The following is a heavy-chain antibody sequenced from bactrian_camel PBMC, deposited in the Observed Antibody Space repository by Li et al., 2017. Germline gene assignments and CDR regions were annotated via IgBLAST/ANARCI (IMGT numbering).Heavy chain of an antibody. CDR2: TYSGGGGT. CDR1: GFTFGNNW. D-gene: IGHD5*01. J-gene: IGHJ4*01. Sequence: VQLVESGGGLVQPGGSLRLSCSASGFTFGNNWMHWVRQAPGKGLEWVASTYSGGGGTYYADSVKGRFTVSRDNTKNTVYLQMTSLKSEDTALYYCANLRGSWGQGTQVTVS. CDR3: ANLRGS. V-gene: IGHV3S1*01.